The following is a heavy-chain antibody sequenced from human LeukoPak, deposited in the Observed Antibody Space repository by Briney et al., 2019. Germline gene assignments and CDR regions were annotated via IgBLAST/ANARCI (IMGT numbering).Heavy chain of an antibody. V-gene: IGHV5-10-1*01. CDR2: VDPSDSNT. CDR3: ARQGRAYCSGTTCYASFWY. D-gene: IGHD2-2*01. CDR1: GYRFTNNW. J-gene: IGHJ4*02. Sequence: GESLQISCKGSGYRFTNNWISWVRQMPGKGLGWMGRVDPSDSNTHYSPSFQGLVTISADKSISTAYLQWTSLKASDTAMYYCARQGRAYCSGTTCYASFWYWGQGTPVTVSS.